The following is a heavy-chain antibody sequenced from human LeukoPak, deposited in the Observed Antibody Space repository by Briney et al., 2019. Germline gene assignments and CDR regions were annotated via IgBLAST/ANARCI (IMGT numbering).Heavy chain of an antibody. Sequence: SETVSLTCTVSGGSVSSGSYYWSWIRQPPGKGLEWIGYIYYSGSTNYNPSLKSRVTISVDTSKNQFSLKLSSVTAADTAVYYCARNRRGDYYYGMDVWGKGTTVTVSS. CDR1: GGSVSSGSYY. V-gene: IGHV4-61*01. J-gene: IGHJ6*04. CDR3: ARNRRGDYYYGMDV. CDR2: IYYSGST. D-gene: IGHD1-14*01.